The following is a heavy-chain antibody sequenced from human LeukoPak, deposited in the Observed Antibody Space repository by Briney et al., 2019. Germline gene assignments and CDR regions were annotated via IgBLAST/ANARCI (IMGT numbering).Heavy chain of an antibody. J-gene: IGHJ4*02. D-gene: IGHD3-10*01. CDR3: ARGPMVRGVMDFDY. CDR1: GGSISSSSYY. CDR2: IYHSGST. V-gene: IGHV4-39*07. Sequence: SETLSLTCTVSGGSISSSSYYWGWLRQPPGKGLEWIGEIYHSGSTNYNPSLKSRVTISVDKSKNQFSLKLSSVTAADTAVYYCARGPMVRGVMDFDYWGQGTLVTVSS.